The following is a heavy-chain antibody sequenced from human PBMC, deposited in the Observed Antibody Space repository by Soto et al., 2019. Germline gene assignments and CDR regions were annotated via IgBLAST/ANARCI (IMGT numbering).Heavy chain of an antibody. J-gene: IGHJ6*02. D-gene: IGHD6-6*01. V-gene: IGHV3-23*01. CDR1: GFTFSSYA. CDR3: AKDPYSSSSGYYYYGMDV. CDR2: ISGSGGST. Sequence: PGGSLRLSCAASGFTFSSYAMSWVRQAPGKGLEWVSAISGSGGSTYYADSVKGRFTISRDNSKNTPYLQMNSLRAEDTAVYYCAKDPYSSSSGYYYYGMDVWGQGTTVTVSS.